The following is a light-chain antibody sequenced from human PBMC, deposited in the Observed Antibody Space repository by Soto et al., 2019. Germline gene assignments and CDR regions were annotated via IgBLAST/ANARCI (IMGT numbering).Light chain of an antibody. CDR2: GAS. CDR3: QQYNNWPAIT. CDR1: QSVRSN. J-gene: IGKJ5*01. V-gene: IGKV3D-15*01. Sequence: EIVMTQSPATLSVSPGERATLSCRASQSVRSNFAWYQQKPGQAPRLLIYGASIRATGIPARFSGSGSGTEFTLTISSLQSEDFAVYYCQQYNNWPAITFGQGTRMAIK.